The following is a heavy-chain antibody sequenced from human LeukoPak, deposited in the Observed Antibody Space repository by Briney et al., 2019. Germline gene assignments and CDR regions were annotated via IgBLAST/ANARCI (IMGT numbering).Heavy chain of an antibody. J-gene: IGHJ4*02. V-gene: IGHV4-31*03. D-gene: IGHD1-1*01. Sequence: SQTLSLTCTVSGGSISSGGYYWSWIRQHPGKGLEWIGYIYYSGSTCYNPSLKSRVTISVDTSKNQFSLKLSSVTAADTAVYYCARKRYRRGCFDYWGQGTLVTVSS. CDR2: IYYSGST. CDR3: ARKRYRRGCFDY. CDR1: GGSISSGGYY.